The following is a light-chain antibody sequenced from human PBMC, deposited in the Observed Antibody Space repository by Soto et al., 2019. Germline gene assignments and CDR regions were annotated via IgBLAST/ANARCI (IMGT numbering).Light chain of an antibody. CDR2: GAS. CDR3: QVFGSSPRYT. Sequence: EIVLTQSPGTLSLSPGERATLSCRTSESVTTTYLAWYQQKPGQPPRLLIYGASSRATGIPDRFSGSGSGTDFTLTISRLEPEDLAVYYCQVFGSSPRYTFGQGTMLEIK. J-gene: IGKJ2*01. V-gene: IGKV3-20*01. CDR1: ESVTTTY.